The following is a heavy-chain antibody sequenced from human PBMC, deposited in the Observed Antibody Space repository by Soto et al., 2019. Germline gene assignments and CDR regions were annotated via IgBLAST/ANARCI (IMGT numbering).Heavy chain of an antibody. V-gene: IGHV2-5*02. J-gene: IGHJ5*02. CDR3: AYRESSWFDP. CDR2: IYWDDDK. CDR1: GFSLSTSGVG. Sequence: VSGPTLVNPTQTLTLTCTFSGFSLSTSGVGVGWIRQPPGKALEWLALIYWDDDKRYSPSLKSRFTITKDTSKNQVVLTMTNMDPVDTAIYYCAYRESSWFDPWGQGTLVTVSS. D-gene: IGHD3-10*01.